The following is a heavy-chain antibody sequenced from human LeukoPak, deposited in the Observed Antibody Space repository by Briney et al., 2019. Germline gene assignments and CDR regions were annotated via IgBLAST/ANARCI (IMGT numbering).Heavy chain of an antibody. J-gene: IGHJ2*01. CDR3: ARDGLRWQILTRWYFDL. CDR2: ISYDGSNK. CDR1: GFTFSSYA. D-gene: IGHD4-23*01. Sequence: PGRSLRLSCAASGFTFSSYAMHWVRQAPGKGLEWVAVISYDGSNKYYADSVKGRFTISRDNSKNTLYLQMNSLRAEDTAVYYCARDGLRWQILTRWYFDLWGRGTLVTVSS. V-gene: IGHV3-30-3*01.